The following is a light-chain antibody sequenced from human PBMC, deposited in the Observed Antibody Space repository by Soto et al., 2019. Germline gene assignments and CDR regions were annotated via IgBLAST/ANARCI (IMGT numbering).Light chain of an antibody. Sequence: RVSWYQQPPGTAPKLIIYEVNNRPSGVPDRFSGSKSGNTASLTISGLQAEEEADYYCTSFTTSSTYVFGTGTKLTVL. CDR1: R. V-gene: IGLV2-18*02. CDR2: EVN. J-gene: IGLJ1*01. CDR3: TSFTTSSTYV.